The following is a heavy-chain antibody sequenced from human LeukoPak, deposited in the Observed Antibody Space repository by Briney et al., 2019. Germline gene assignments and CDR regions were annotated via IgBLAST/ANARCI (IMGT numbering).Heavy chain of an antibody. J-gene: IGHJ4*02. D-gene: IGHD6-19*01. Sequence: GGSLRLSCAASGFTFSDYYMTWIRQSPGKGLEWVSVISDSGTLTYYADSVKGRFTISRDNSKNTLFLQMNSLRVEDTAVYYCAKDARRTSGWYFFDYWGQGTLVTVSS. CDR2: ISDSGTLT. CDR1: GFTFSDYY. CDR3: AKDARRTSGWYFFDY. V-gene: IGHV3-23*01.